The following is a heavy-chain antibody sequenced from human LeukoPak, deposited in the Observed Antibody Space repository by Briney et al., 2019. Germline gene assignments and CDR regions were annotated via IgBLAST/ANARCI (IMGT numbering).Heavy chain of an antibody. D-gene: IGHD2-8*01. CDR1: GFTFSTYD. CDR2: ISGSGGGT. J-gene: IGHJ4*02. Sequence: SGGSLRLSCAASGFTFSTYDINWVRQAPGKGLEWVSGISGSGGGTYYADSVKGWITIFRDNSKNTLYLQMNSLRVEDTAVYYCALGYAMNYWGQGTLVTVSS. CDR3: ALGYAMNY. V-gene: IGHV3-23*01.